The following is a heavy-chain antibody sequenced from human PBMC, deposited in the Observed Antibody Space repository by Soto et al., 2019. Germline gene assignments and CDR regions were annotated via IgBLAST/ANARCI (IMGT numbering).Heavy chain of an antibody. Sequence: SETLSLTCAVYGGSFSGYYWSWIRQPPGKGLEWIGEINHSGSTNYNPSLKSRVTISVDTSKNQFSLKLSSVTAADTAVYYCARGYSSSWLYYFDYWGQGTLVTVSS. J-gene: IGHJ4*02. CDR3: ARGYSSSWLYYFDY. D-gene: IGHD6-13*01. CDR1: GGSFSGYY. V-gene: IGHV4-34*01. CDR2: INHSGST.